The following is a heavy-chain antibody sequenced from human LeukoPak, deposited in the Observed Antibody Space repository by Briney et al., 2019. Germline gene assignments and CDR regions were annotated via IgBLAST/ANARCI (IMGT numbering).Heavy chain of an antibody. Sequence: GASVKVSCKASGYTFTGYYMHWVRQAPGQGLEWMGWINPNSGGTNYAQRFQGRVTMTRDTSITTAYMELRSLRSDDTAVYYCARVVVIPGDAFDIWGQGTMVTVSS. J-gene: IGHJ3*02. V-gene: IGHV1-2*02. CDR2: INPNSGGT. D-gene: IGHD3-22*01. CDR1: GYTFTGYY. CDR3: ARVVVIPGDAFDI.